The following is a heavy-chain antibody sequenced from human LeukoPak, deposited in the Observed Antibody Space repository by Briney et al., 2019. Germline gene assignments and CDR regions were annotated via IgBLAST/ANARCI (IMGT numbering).Heavy chain of an antibody. Sequence: ASVKVSCKASGYTFTSYDINWVRQATGQGLEWVGWMNPNSGNTGYAQKFQGRVTMTRNTSISTAYMELSSLRSEDTAVYYCARGGSPGYCSSTSCPTRGFDPWGQGTLVTVSS. V-gene: IGHV1-8*01. J-gene: IGHJ5*02. D-gene: IGHD2-2*01. CDR2: MNPNSGNT. CDR1: GYTFTSYD. CDR3: ARGGSPGYCSSTSCPTRGFDP.